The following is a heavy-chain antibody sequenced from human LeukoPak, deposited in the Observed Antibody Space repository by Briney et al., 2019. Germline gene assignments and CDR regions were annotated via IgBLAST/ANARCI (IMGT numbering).Heavy chain of an antibody. Sequence: ASVKVSCKVPGYTLTQLVIHWVRQAPGKGLEWMGGFDPEDGETIYAQKFQGRVTMTTDTSTSTAYMELRSLRSDDTAVYYCARALYSNYVRALYYFDFWGQGMLVTVSS. CDR1: GYTLTQLV. D-gene: IGHD4-11*01. J-gene: IGHJ4*02. V-gene: IGHV1-24*01. CDR2: FDPEDGET. CDR3: ARALYSNYVRALYYFDF.